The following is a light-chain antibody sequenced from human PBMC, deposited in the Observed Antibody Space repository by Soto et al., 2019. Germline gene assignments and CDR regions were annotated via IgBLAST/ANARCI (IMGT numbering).Light chain of an antibody. V-gene: IGKV3-11*01. CDR3: QQRTNWPLT. Sequence: EIVLTQSPATLSFSPGERATLSCRASQSVDKYLVWYQQKPGQAPRLLIYDASSRATGIPARCSGSGSGTDFTLTITSLEPEDFAVYYCQQRTNWPLTFGGGTKLQIK. CDR2: DAS. J-gene: IGKJ4*01. CDR1: QSVDKY.